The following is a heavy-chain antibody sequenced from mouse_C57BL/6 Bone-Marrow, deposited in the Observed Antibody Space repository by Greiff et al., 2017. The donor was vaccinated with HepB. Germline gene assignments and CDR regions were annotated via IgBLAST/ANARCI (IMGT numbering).Heavy chain of an antibody. V-gene: IGHV1-5*01. CDR1: GYTFTSYW. CDR2: IYPGNSDT. D-gene: IGHD1-1*01. Sequence: EVQLQQSGTVLARPGASVKMSCKTSGYTFTSYWMHWVKQRPGPGLEWIGAIYPGNSDTSYNQKFKGKAKLTAVTSASTAYMELSSLTNEDSAVYYCTRSGYYGSLWYFDVWGTGTTVTVSS. J-gene: IGHJ1*03. CDR3: TRSGYYGSLWYFDV.